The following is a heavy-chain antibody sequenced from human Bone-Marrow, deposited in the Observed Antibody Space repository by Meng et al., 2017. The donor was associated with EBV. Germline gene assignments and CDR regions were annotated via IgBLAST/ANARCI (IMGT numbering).Heavy chain of an antibody. D-gene: IGHD6-6*01. Sequence: QVPVGRSGAEVKTPGASVKVSCKASGYSFTKNAVLWVRQAPGQTLEWMGWIDAGNARSKYSQHFQGRVTITRDTSASTAYMELNSLTSEDTAVYYCARGIWSASSLAYYLDSWGQGTLVTVSS. CDR2: IDAGNARS. CDR1: GYSFTKNA. CDR3: ARGIWSASSLAYYLDS. V-gene: IGHV1-3*01. J-gene: IGHJ4*02.